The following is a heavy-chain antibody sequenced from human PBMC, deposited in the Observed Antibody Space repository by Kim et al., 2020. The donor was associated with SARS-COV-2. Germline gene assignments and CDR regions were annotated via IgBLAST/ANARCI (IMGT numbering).Heavy chain of an antibody. CDR2: ISGSAGST. D-gene: IGHD6-19*01. Sequence: GGSLRLSCAASGFTVSNCDMSWVRQAPGKGLEWVASISGSAGSTYYADVVKGRFTISRDNSKNTLHVQMNTRRAEDTTMYYCAKDIINCSGGFDGWGKGT. CDR1: GFTVSNCD. J-gene: IGHJ4*02. V-gene: IGHV3-23*01. CDR3: AKDIINCSGGFDG.